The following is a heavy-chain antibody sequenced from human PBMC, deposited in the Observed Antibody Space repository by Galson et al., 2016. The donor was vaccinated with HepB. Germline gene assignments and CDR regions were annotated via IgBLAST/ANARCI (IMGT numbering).Heavy chain of an antibody. V-gene: IGHV3-7*05. CDR3: AKAASGWYHSFDY. Sequence: SLRLSCAASGFTFSSYWMNWVRQAPGKGLEWVANIKQDGSDKYYVGSLKGRFTISRDNTKNSLYLQTNSLRAEDTAVYYCAKAASGWYHSFDYWGQGTLVTVSA. CDR2: IKQDGSDK. D-gene: IGHD6-19*01. CDR1: GFTFSSYW. J-gene: IGHJ4*02.